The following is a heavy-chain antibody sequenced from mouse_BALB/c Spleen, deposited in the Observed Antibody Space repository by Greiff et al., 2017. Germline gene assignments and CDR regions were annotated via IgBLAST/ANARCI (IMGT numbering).Heavy chain of an antibody. D-gene: IGHD1-1*01. Sequence: EVKVVESGGGLVKPGGSLKLSCAASGFTFSSYTMSWVRQTPEKRLEWVATISSGGSYTYYPDSVKGRFTISRDNAKNTLYLQMSSLKSEDTAMYYCTRETTVVRRFAYWGQGTLVTVSA. CDR2: ISSGGSYT. CDR3: TRETTVVRRFAY. J-gene: IGHJ3*01. CDR1: GFTFSSYT. V-gene: IGHV5-6-4*01.